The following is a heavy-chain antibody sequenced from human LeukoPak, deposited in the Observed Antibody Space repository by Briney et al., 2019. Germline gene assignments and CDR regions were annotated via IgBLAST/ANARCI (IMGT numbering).Heavy chain of an antibody. V-gene: IGHV4-39*07. CDR1: GGSISSSSYY. CDR3: ARDPSEDIVVVPAAREFDP. J-gene: IGHJ5*02. CDR2: IYYSGST. D-gene: IGHD2-2*01. Sequence: SETLSLTCTVSGGSISSSSYYWGWIRQPPGKGLEWIGSIYYSGSTYYNPSLKSRVTISVDTSKNQFSLKLSSVTAADTAVYYCARDPSEDIVVVPAAREFDPWGQGTLVTVSS.